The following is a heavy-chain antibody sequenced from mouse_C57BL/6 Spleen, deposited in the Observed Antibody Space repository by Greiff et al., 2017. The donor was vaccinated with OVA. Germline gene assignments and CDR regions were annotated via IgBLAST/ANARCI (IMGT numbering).Heavy chain of an antibody. V-gene: IGHV2-3*01. CDR2: IWGDGST. CDR1: GFSLTSYG. D-gene: IGHD1-1*01. Sequence: VHLVESGPGLVAPSQSLSITCTVSGFSLTSYGVRWVRQPPGKGLEWLGVIWGDGSTNYHSALISRLSISKDNSKSQVFLKLNSLQTDDTATYYGAEGSSWYFDVWGTGTTVTVSA. CDR3: AEGSSWYFDV. J-gene: IGHJ1*03.